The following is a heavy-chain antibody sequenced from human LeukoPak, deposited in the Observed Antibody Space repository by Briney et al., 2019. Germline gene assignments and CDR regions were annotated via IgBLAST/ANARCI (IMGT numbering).Heavy chain of an antibody. Sequence: GASVKVSCKASVYTFTGYYMHWVRQAPGQGLEWMGWINPNSGGTNYAQKFQGRVTMTRDTSISTAYMELSRLRSDDTAVYYCARGRIADRQYIDYWGQGNVVTVSS. D-gene: IGHD6-6*01. V-gene: IGHV1-2*02. CDR2: INPNSGGT. CDR3: ARGRIADRQYIDY. J-gene: IGHJ4*02. CDR1: VYTFTGYY.